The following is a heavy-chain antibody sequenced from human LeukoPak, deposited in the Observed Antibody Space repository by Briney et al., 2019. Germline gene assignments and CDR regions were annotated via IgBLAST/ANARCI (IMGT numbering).Heavy chain of an antibody. CDR2: IIPIFGTA. CDR3: ARGRTYYDILTGYQNPSSYYYYYMDV. CDR1: GGTFSSYA. D-gene: IGHD3-9*01. J-gene: IGHJ6*03. Sequence: GASVKVSCKASGGTFSSYAISWVRQAPGQGLEWMGGIIPIFGTANYAQKFQGRVTITADESTSTAYMELSSLRSEDTAVYYCARGRTYYDILTGYQNPSSYYYYYMDVWGKGTTVTISS. V-gene: IGHV1-69*13.